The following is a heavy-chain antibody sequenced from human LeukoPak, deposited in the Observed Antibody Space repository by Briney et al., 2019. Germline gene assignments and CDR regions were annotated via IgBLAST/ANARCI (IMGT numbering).Heavy chain of an antibody. Sequence: GGSLRLSCAASGFTFSNSWMSWVRQAPGKGPEWVANIKQDGSDKYYVDSVKGRFTISRDNAKNSLWLQMNSLRAEDTAVYYCARDLDYWGQGTLVTVSS. CDR3: ARDLDY. J-gene: IGHJ4*02. CDR2: IKQDGSDK. V-gene: IGHV3-7*01. CDR1: GFTFSNSW.